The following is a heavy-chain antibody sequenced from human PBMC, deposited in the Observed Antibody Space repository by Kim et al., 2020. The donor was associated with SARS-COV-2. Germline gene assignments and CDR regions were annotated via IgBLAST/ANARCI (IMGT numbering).Heavy chain of an antibody. CDR2: LYTGTT. V-gene: IGHV4-39*01. J-gene: IGHJ4*02. CDR1: GGSLTNTNYY. CDR3: ARHSTVNRGISSPFDY. D-gene: IGHD3-10*01. Sequence: SETLSLTCTVFGGSLTNTNYYWAWVRQPPGKGLEWIGSLYTGTTYYNPSLQSRVAISGDTQNQFSLKLNSVTAADTAIYYCARHSTVNRGISSPFDYWGQGTLVAVSS.